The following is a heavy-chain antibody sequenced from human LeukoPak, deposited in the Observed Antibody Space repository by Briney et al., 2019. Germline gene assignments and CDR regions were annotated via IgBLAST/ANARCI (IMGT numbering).Heavy chain of an antibody. Sequence: ASVKVSCKTSGYTFTGYHLHWVRQVPGQGLEWMGRIIPNSGDAIYALKFQGRVTLTRDTSISTAYMELSRLRSDDTAVYYCARDFGYYYDSSVVGDYYYYGMNVWGQGTTVTVSS. CDR3: ARDFGYYYDSSVVGDYYYYGMNV. J-gene: IGHJ6*02. CDR1: GYTFTGYH. D-gene: IGHD3-22*01. CDR2: IIPNSGDA. V-gene: IGHV1-2*06.